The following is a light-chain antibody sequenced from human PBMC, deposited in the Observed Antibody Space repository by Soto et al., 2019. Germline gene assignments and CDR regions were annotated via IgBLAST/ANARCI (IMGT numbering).Light chain of an antibody. J-gene: IGLJ2*01. CDR2: LEGSGSS. V-gene: IGLV4-60*03. Sequence: QLVLTQSSSASASPGSSVRLTCTLSSGHSNYIIAWHQQQPGKAPRYLMNLEGSGSSNRGRGVPDRFSGSSSGAARYLTISNLQSEDEADYYCETWDSTTTSVVFGGGTKLTVL. CDR3: ETWDSTTTSVV. CDR1: SGHSNYI.